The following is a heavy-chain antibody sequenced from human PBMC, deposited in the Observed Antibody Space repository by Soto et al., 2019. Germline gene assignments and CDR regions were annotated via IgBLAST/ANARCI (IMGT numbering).Heavy chain of an antibody. J-gene: IGHJ4*02. V-gene: IGHV1-69*12. Sequence: QVQLVQSGAEVKKPGSSVKVSCKASGGTFSSYAISWVRQAPGQGLEWMGGIIPIFGTANYAQKFQGRVTITADESTSTAYMELSSLSSEDTAGYYCATKAHQLYPVYWGQGTLVTVSS. D-gene: IGHD2-2*01. CDR3: ATKAHQLYPVY. CDR1: GGTFSSYA. CDR2: IIPIFGTA.